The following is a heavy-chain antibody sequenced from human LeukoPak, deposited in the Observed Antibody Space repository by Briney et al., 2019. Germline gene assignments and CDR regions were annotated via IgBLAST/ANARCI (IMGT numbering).Heavy chain of an antibody. CDR2: IKQDGSDK. D-gene: IGHD3-3*01. Sequence: GGSLRLSCAASGFIFSTYWMTWVRQAPGQGLEWVANIKQDGSDKYYVDSVKGRFTISRDNAKNSLYLQMNSLGAEDTGVYYCARAVDFWSGYYTDSYHYMDVWGKGTTVTVSS. CDR1: GFIFSTYW. V-gene: IGHV3-7*01. J-gene: IGHJ6*03. CDR3: ARAVDFWSGYYTDSYHYMDV.